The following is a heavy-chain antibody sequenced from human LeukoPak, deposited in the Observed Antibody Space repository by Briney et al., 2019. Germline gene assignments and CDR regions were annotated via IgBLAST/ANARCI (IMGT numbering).Heavy chain of an antibody. D-gene: IGHD4-17*01. CDR1: GGTFSSYA. J-gene: IGHJ4*02. CDR3: ARLDYGDYEPPYFDY. Sequence: AASVKVSCKASGGTFSSYAISWVRQAPGQGLEWMGGIIPILGIANYAQKFQGRVTITADKSTSTAYMELSSLRSEDTAVYYCARLDYGDYEPPYFDYWGQGTLVTVSS. CDR2: IIPILGIA. V-gene: IGHV1-69*10.